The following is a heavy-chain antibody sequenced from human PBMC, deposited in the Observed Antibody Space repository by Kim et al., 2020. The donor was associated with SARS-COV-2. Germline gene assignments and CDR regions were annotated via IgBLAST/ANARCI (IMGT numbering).Heavy chain of an antibody. J-gene: IGHJ4*02. Sequence: DSVKGRFTISRDNAKNSLYLQMNSLRAEDTAVYYCARAGYGDPTAQPIDYWGQGTLVTVSS. D-gene: IGHD4-17*01. V-gene: IGHV3-21*01. CDR3: ARAGYGDPTAQPIDY.